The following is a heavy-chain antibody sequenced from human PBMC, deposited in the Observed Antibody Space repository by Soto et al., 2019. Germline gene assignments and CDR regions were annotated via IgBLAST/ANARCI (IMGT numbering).Heavy chain of an antibody. CDR2: ISYDGSNK. J-gene: IGHJ6*02. CDR3: AKDSYGMDV. Sequence: GGSLRLSCAASGFSFSSYGMHWVRQAPGKGLEWVAVISYDGSNKYYADSVKGRFTISRDNSKNTLCLQMNSLRAEDTAVYYCAKDSYGMDVWGQGTTVTVSS. V-gene: IGHV3-30*18. CDR1: GFSFSSYG.